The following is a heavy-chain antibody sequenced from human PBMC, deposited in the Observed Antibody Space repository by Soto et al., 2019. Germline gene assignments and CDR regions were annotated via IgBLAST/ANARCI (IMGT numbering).Heavy chain of an antibody. D-gene: IGHD5-18*01. Sequence: QVQLQESGPGLVKPSQTLSLTCTVSGGSISSGGYYWSWIRQHPGKGLEWIGYIYYSGSTYYNPSLKIRVTISVDTSKNQFSLKLSSVTAADTAVYYCARVGDTAMVRHGMDVWGQGTTVTVSS. J-gene: IGHJ6*02. CDR3: ARVGDTAMVRHGMDV. CDR2: IYYSGST. CDR1: GGSISSGGYY. V-gene: IGHV4-31*03.